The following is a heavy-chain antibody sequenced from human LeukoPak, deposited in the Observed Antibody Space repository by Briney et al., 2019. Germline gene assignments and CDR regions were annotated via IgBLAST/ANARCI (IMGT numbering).Heavy chain of an antibody. J-gene: IGHJ5*02. CDR2: ISAHNGKK. D-gene: IGHD2/OR15-2a*01. CDR3: ARFLAGPVLPIENNWFDP. Sequence: ASVKVSRKASGGTFSSYAISWVRQASGQGLEWMGWISAHNGKKNYAQKIQGRVTMTTDTSTSTAYVELRSLRSDDTAVYYCARFLAGPVLPIENNWFDPWGQGTLVTVSS. CDR1: GGTFSSYA. V-gene: IGHV1-18*01.